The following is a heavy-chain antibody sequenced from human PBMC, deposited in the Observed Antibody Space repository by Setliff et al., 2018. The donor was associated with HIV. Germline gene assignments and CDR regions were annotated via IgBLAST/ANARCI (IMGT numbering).Heavy chain of an antibody. Sequence: PGGSLSLSCAASGFTFRLYGMHWVRRAPGKGLEWVASIEFDGKNEYYAESVKGRFTISRDNSKSTVYLQMNSVTPEDSAMYYCAKFRYAIKSTYYFDSWGQGTLVTVSS. CDR2: IEFDGKNE. V-gene: IGHV3-30*02. J-gene: IGHJ4*02. D-gene: IGHD2-2*01. CDR1: GFTFRLYG. CDR3: AKFRYAIKSTYYFDS.